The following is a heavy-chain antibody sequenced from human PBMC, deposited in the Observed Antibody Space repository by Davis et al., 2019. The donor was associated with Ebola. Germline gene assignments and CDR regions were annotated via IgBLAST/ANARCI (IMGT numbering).Heavy chain of an antibody. J-gene: IGHJ4*02. V-gene: IGHV3-21*01. CDR3: VRGEFDY. CDR1: GFTFSSYS. CDR2: ISSSSSYI. D-gene: IGHD1-26*01. Sequence: GESLKISCAASGFTFSSYSMNWVRQAPGKGLEWVSSISSSSSYIYYADSVKGRFTISRDNAKNSLYLQMNSLRAEDTAVYYCVRGEFDYWGQGTLVTVSS.